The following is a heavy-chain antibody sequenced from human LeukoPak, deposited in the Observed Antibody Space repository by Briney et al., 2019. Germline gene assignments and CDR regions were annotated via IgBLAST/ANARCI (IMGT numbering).Heavy chain of an antibody. CDR1: GPFVSSIY. J-gene: IGHJ4*02. CDR3: ATKFDF. V-gene: IGHV3-53*01. Sequence: GGSLRLSCAVSGPFVSSIYMTWVRQAPGKGLEWVSSIYAAGSTYYADSVKGRFTISRDNSKNTLYLHMNSLTAEDTAMYYCATKFDFWGQGTLVTASS. CDR2: IYAAGST.